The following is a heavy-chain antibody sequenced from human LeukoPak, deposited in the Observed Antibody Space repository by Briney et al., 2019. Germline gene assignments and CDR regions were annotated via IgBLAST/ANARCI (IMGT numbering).Heavy chain of an antibody. J-gene: IGHJ5*02. D-gene: IGHD3-10*01. V-gene: IGHV1-18*01. CDR1: NYTFTNYG. CDR3: ARGNYYGSGSYIGWFDP. Sequence: ASVKVSCKGSNYTFTNYGMAWVRQAPGQGLQWMGWIGYNGIADYAQNLQGRVTMTTDSSTNTAYMELTSLTSDDAAVYYCARGNYYGSGSYIGWFDPWGQGTLVTVSS. CDR2: IGYNGIA.